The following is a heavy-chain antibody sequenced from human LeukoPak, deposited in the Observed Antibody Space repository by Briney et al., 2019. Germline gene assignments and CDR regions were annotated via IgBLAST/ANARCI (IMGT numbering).Heavy chain of an antibody. D-gene: IGHD3-10*01. Sequence: GGSLRLSCAVSGHTFSTYWMHWVRQGPGKGLVWVSRINEDGSSTSYAESVRGRFTISRDNAKHTLYLQINSLRAEDTAVYYCTRDTFGARDPLRQGTMVTVSS. CDR3: TRDTFGARDP. J-gene: IGHJ5*02. CDR2: INEDGSST. V-gene: IGHV3-74*01. CDR1: GHTFSTYW.